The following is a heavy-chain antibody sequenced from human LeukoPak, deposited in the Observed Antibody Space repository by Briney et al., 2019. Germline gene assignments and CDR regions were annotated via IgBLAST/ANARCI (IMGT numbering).Heavy chain of an antibody. Sequence: GGPLRLSCGACGFTFSRYAMSWVRRAPGKGLVWVSAICGCGGSTFYADSVKGRFTISRDNSENTLYLQMKSLSAEDTAVYFCAKRLRSSPTSFGCWGKGTLVTVSS. CDR2: ICGCGGST. V-gene: IGHV3-23*01. D-gene: IGHD2-2*01. J-gene: IGHJ4*02. CDR1: GFTFSRYA. CDR3: AKRLRSSPTSFGC.